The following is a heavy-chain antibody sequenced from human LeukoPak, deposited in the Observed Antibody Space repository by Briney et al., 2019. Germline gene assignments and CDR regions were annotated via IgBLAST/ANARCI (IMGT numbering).Heavy chain of an antibody. CDR2: INHSGST. CDR1: GGSFSGYY. CDR3: ARVGDGDLLDY. D-gene: IGHD4-17*01. J-gene: IGHJ4*02. Sequence: SETLSLTCAVYGGSFSGYYWSWIRQPPGKGLEWIGEINHSGSTNYNPSLKSRVTISVDTSKNQFSLKLSSVTAADTAVYYCARVGDGDLLDYWGQGTLVTVSS. V-gene: IGHV4-34*01.